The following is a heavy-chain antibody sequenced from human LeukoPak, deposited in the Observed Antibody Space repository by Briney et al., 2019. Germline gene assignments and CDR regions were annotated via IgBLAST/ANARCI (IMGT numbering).Heavy chain of an antibody. D-gene: IGHD1-26*01. V-gene: IGHV1-18*01. Sequence: GASVKVSFKASGYTFTIYGISWVRQAPGQGVEWMGWISAYNGNTNYTQKLQGRVTITTDTSTSTAYMELRSLRSDDTAVYYCARDGVGATNGYWGQGALVTVSS. CDR2: ISAYNGNT. J-gene: IGHJ4*02. CDR3: ARDGVGATNGY. CDR1: GYTFTIYG.